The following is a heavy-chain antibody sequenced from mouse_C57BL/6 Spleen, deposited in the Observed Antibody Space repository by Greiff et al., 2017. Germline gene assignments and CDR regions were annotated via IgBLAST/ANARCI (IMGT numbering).Heavy chain of an antibody. D-gene: IGHD1-1*01. CDR2: IDPCGGYT. Sequence: QVQLLEPGAELVKPGASVKLSCKASGYTFTSYGMQWVNQRPGQGLEWIGEIDPCGGYTYYNEKFKGKATMAADTSSSTAYMQLSSLTSEDSAVYYCARPYYGSSGDCSMDYWGKGTSVTVSS. J-gene: IGHJ4*01. CDR1: GYTFTSYG. CDR3: ARPYYGSSGDCSMDY. V-gene: IGHV1-50*01.